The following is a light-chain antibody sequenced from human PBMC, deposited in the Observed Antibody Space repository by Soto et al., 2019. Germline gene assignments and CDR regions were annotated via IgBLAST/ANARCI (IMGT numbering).Light chain of an antibody. V-gene: IGLV1-44*01. J-gene: IGLJ3*02. Sequence: QSVLTQPPSASGTPGQRVTISCSGRSSNIGRNVANWYQQLPGAAPKLLIFGNGNRPSGVPDRFSGSKSGTSASLAISGLRPEDEDDYYCAAWDDSLNGVVFGGGTKLTV. CDR1: SSNIGRNV. CDR2: GNG. CDR3: AAWDDSLNGVV.